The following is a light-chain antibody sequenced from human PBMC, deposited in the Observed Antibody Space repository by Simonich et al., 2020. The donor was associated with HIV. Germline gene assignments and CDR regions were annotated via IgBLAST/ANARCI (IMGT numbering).Light chain of an antibody. J-gene: IGLJ3*02. CDR3: AAWDDSLNSWV. V-gene: IGLV1-44*01. CDR1: SSNIGSNT. CDR2: SNN. Sequence: QSVLTQPPSASGTPGQRVTISWSGSSSNIGSNTVNWYQQGPGTAPKLLIYSNNQRPSGVPDRFAGSKSGTSASLAISGLQSEDEADYYCAAWDDSLNSWVFGGGTKLTVL.